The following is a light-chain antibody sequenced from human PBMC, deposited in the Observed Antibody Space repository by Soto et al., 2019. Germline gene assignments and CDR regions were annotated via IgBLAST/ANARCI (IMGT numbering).Light chain of an antibody. CDR2: DAS. J-gene: IGKJ1*01. CDR1: QSITSW. Sequence: DIQMTQSPSTLSAYVGDRVTITCRASQSITSWLAWYQQKPVKAPKLLIYDASSLENGVPSRFSGSGSGTVFTLTISSLQPDDSATYYCQQYNRYWTFGQGTKVEVK. V-gene: IGKV1-5*01. CDR3: QQYNRYWT.